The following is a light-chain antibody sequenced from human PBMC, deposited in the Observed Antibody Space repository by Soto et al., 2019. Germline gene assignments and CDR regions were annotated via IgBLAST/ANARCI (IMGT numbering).Light chain of an antibody. Sequence: EIVMTQSPATLSVSPGERATLSCRASQSVSSNLAWYQQKPGQAPTLVSYGASARATGIPARFSGSGSGTEFTLTISSLQSEDFAVYYCQQYNNWPLTFGPGTRLEIK. CDR1: QSVSSN. CDR3: QQYNNWPLT. V-gene: IGKV3-15*01. J-gene: IGKJ5*01. CDR2: GAS.